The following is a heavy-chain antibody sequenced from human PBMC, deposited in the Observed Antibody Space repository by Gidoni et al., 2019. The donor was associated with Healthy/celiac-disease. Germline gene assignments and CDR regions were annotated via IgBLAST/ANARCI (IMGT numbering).Heavy chain of an antibody. J-gene: IGHJ4*02. CDR1: AGTFSSYA. V-gene: IGHV1-69*01. Sequence: QVQLVQSGAEVKKPGSSVKVSCKASAGTFSSYAISWVRQAPGQGLEWMGGLIPILGTANYAQKFQGRVTITADESTSTDYMELSSLRSEDTAVYYCARNEGYDGLDYWGQGTLVTVSS. D-gene: IGHD5-12*01. CDR3: ARNEGYDGLDY. CDR2: LIPILGTA.